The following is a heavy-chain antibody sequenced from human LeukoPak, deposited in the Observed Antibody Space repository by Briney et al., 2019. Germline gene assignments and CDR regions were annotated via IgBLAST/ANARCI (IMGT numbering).Heavy chain of an antibody. CDR3: ARGHCSSTSCLFDY. D-gene: IGHD2-2*01. CDR2: IYYSGST. Sequence: SETLSLTCTVSGGSISGYYWSWIRQPPGKGLEWIGYIYYSGSTNYNPSLKSRVTISVDTSKNQFSLKLSSVTAADTAVYYCARGHCSSTSCLFDYWGQGTLVTVSS. V-gene: IGHV4-59*01. J-gene: IGHJ4*02. CDR1: GGSISGYY.